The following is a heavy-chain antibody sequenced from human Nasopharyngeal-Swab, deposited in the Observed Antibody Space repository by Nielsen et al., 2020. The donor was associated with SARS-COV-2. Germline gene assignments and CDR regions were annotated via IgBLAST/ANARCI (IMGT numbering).Heavy chain of an antibody. V-gene: IGHV3-9*01. J-gene: IGHJ6*03. CDR3: AKDVDDYDYYMDV. CDR2: ISWNSGSI. Sequence: GGSLRLSCAASEFTFDDYAMHWVRQAPGKGLEWVSGISWNSGSIGYADSVKGRFTISRDNAKNSLYLQMNSLRAEDTALYYCAKDVDDYDYYMDVWGKGTTVTVSS. CDR1: EFTFDDYA.